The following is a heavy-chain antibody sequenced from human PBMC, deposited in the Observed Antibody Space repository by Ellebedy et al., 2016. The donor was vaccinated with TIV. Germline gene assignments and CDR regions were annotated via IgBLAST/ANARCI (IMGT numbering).Heavy chain of an antibody. CDR1: GFTFSSYG. CDR2: IWYDGSNK. J-gene: IGHJ4*02. V-gene: IGHV3-33*01. D-gene: IGHD3-22*01. Sequence: GESLKISCAASGFTFSSYGMHWVRQAPGKGLEWVAVIWYDGSNKYYADSVKGRFTISRDNSKNTLYLQMNSLRAEDTAVYYCARDGADYYDSSGYYFGRSRGAYFDYWGQGTLVTVSS. CDR3: ARDGADYYDSSGYYFGRSRGAYFDY.